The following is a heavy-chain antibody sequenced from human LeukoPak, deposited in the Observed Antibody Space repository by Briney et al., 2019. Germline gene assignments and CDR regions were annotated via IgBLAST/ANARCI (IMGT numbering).Heavy chain of an antibody. CDR1: GGTFSSYA. CDR3: ARGNVLRFLEWLPGYMDV. D-gene: IGHD3-3*01. V-gene: IGHV1-69*05. CDR2: IIPIFGTA. J-gene: IGHJ6*03. Sequence: ASVKVSCKASGGTFSSYAISWVRQAPGQGLEWMGGIIPIFGTANYAQKFQGRVTITTDESTSTAYMELSSLRSEDTAVYYCARGNVLRFLEWLPGYMDVWGKGTTVTVSS.